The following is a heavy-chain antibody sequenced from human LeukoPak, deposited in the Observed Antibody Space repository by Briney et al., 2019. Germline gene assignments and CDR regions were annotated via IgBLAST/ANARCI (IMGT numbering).Heavy chain of an antibody. CDR2: IYYSGNT. V-gene: IGHV4-39*01. J-gene: IGHJ6*03. CDR3: ARQPYYYYMDV. Sequence: SETLSLTCTVSGDSISSNTYYWGWLRQSPGKGLEWIGSIYYSGNTYYNPSLESRVTMSIDTSKNQFSLNLRSVTAADTAVYYCARQPYYYYMDVWGKGTTVTISS. CDR1: GDSISSNTYY.